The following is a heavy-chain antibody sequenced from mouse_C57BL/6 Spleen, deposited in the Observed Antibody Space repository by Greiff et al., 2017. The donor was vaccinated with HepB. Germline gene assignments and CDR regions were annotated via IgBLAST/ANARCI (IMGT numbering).Heavy chain of an antibody. CDR1: GYAFSSYW. CDR2: IYPGDGDT. CDR3: ASATRYAMDY. V-gene: IGHV1-80*01. Sequence: VQLQQSGAELVKPGASVKISCKASGYAFSSYWMNWVKQRPGKGLEWIGQIYPGDGDTNYNGKFKGKATLTADKSSSTAYMQLSSLTSEESAVYFCASATRYAMDYWGQGTSVTVAS. J-gene: IGHJ4*01.